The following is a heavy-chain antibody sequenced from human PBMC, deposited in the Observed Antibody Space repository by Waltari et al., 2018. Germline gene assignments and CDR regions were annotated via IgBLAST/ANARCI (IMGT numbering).Heavy chain of an antibody. V-gene: IGHV4-39*07. Sequence: QLQLQESGPGLVKPSETLSLTCTVSGGSISSSSYYWGWIRQPPGKGLEWIGRIYYSGSTYSSPSLKRRVTSAVDTSKHHFSLKLSSVTAAYTAVYYCARDQRSARYCSSTSCTPYYGMDVWGQVTTVTVSS. CDR3: ARDQRSARYCSSTSCTPYYGMDV. CDR2: IYYSGST. J-gene: IGHJ6*02. D-gene: IGHD2-2*01. CDR1: GGSISSSSYY.